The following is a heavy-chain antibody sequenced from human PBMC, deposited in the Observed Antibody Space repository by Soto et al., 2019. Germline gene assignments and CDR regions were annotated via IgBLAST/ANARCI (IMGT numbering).Heavy chain of an antibody. D-gene: IGHD2-21*01. CDR1: GFTFSSYN. J-gene: IGHJ6*02. V-gene: IGHV3-21*01. CDR2: ISSYSRYI. Sequence: LRLSCAVSGFTFSSYNMNWVRQAPGKGLEWVSSISSYSRYIYYADSVKGRFTISRDNAKNSLYLQTYSLSAEDTAVYYCARAYCGRQCIWEYYRMDVWGQGSTVTVSS. CDR3: ARAYCGRQCIWEYYRMDV.